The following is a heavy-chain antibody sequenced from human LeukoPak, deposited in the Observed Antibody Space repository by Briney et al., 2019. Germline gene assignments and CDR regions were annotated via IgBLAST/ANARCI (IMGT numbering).Heavy chain of an antibody. CDR3: ARHYDLWSGYSSWYYYYGMDV. Sequence: GGSLRLSCAASGFTFSGYSMNWVRQAPGKGLEWVSSISSSSSYIYYADSLKGRSTISRDNAKNSLYLQMNSLRAEDTAVYYCARHYDLWSGYSSWYYYYGMDVWGQGTTVTVSS. V-gene: IGHV3-21*01. CDR2: ISSSSSYI. D-gene: IGHD3-3*01. CDR1: GFTFSGYS. J-gene: IGHJ6*02.